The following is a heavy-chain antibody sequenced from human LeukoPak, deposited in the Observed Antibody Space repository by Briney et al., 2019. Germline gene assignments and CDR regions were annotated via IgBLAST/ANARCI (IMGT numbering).Heavy chain of an antibody. CDR2: ISGSGDTT. CDR1: GFSFRSYA. D-gene: IGHD3-3*01. V-gene: IGHV3-23*01. Sequence: GGSLRLSCAASGFSFRSYAMTWVRQAPGKGLEWVSAISGSGDTTYYADSVRGRFTISRDNSKNTLSLQMSSLRAEDTAVYYCAKVPPLRFLEWLLDYYYYYGMDVWGQGTTVTVSS. J-gene: IGHJ6*02. CDR3: AKVPPLRFLEWLLDYYYYYGMDV.